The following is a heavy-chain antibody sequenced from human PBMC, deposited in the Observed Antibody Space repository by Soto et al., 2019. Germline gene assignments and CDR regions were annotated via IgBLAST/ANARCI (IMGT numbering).Heavy chain of an antibody. J-gene: IGHJ4*02. CDR1: GGTFSSYA. D-gene: IGHD3-16*01. V-gene: IGHV1-69*01. CDR2: IIPIFGTA. CDR3: ATSWGRGDRVFDY. Sequence: QVQLVQSGAEVKKPGSSVEVSCKASGGTFSSYAISWVRQAPGQGLEWMGGIIPIFGTANYAQKFQGRVTITADESTSRAYMELSSLRSGDTAVYYCATSWGRGDRVFDYWGQGTLVTVSS.